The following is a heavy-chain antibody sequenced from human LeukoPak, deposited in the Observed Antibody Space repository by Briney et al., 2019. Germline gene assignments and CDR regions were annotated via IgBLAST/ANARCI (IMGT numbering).Heavy chain of an antibody. CDR3: TTEIVGAPDGAFDI. CDR1: GFTFSNAW. V-gene: IGHV3-15*01. D-gene: IGHD1-26*01. CDR2: IKSKTDGGTT. J-gene: IGHJ3*02. Sequence: TGGSLRLSCAASGFTFSNAWMSWVRQAPGKGLEWVGRIKSKTDGGTTDYAAPVKGRFTISRDDSKNTLYLQMNSLKTEDTAVYYCTTEIVGAPDGAFDIWGQGTMVTVSS.